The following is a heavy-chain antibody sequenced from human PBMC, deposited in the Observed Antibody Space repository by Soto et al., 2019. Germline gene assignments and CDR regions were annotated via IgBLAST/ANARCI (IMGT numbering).Heavy chain of an antibody. V-gene: IGHV1-18*01. D-gene: IGHD2-15*01. CDR1: GYTFSNYG. J-gene: IGHJ2*01. CDR3: ARCYCSIGSFYTCWHFDL. Sequence: QVQLVQSGPEVKKPGASVKVSCQASGYTFSNYGISWVRQAPGQGLEWMGWIGPYNGNTDYAQNFQGRVTMTRDTTTNTAYMALRSLRAVDTAVYYCARCYCSIGSFYTCWHFDLWGRGDLLTVSS. CDR2: IGPYNGNT.